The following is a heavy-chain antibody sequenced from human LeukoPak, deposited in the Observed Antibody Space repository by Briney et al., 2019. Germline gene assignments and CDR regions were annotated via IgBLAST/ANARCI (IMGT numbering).Heavy chain of an antibody. CDR2: IKSQTDGGTI. CDR3: ATAAGIAAPGTKGIDY. J-gene: IGHJ4*02. CDR1: GFTFRNAW. V-gene: IGHV3-15*01. D-gene: IGHD6-13*01. Sequence: GGSLRLSCAASGFTFRNAWMSWARQAPGKGLEWIGRIKSQTDGGTIAYAAPGKGRFTISRDDSKNTLDLQMNSLKTEDTAVYYCATAAGIAAPGTKGIDYWGQGTLVTVSS.